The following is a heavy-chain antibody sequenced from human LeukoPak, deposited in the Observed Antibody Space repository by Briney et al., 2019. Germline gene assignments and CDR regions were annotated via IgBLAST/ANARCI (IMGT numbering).Heavy chain of an antibody. CDR3: ARASYDFWSGYSYYYYGMDV. D-gene: IGHD3-3*01. CDR1: GYTFTSYG. CDR2: ISAYNGNT. V-gene: IGHV1-18*01. Sequence: ASVKVSCKASGYTFTSYGISWVRQAPGQGLEWMGWISAYNGNTNYAQKLQGRVTMPTDTSTSTAYMELRSLRSDDTAVYYCARASYDFWSGYSYYYYGMDVWGQGTTVTVSS. J-gene: IGHJ6*02.